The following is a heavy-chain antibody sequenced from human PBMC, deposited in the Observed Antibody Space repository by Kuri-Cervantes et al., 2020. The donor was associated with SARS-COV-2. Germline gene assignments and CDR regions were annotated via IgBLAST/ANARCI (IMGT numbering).Heavy chain of an antibody. CDR1: GYSFSSYA. V-gene: IGHV3-23*01. D-gene: IGHD7-27*01. CDR3: ARVWSRSISGGDYFDY. J-gene: IGHJ4*02. CDR2: ISGSGGST. Sequence: GESLKISCKGSGYSFSSYAMSWVRQAPGKGLEWVSAISGSGGSTYYADSVKGRFTISRDNSKNTLYLQMNSLRSEDTAVYYCARVWSRSISGGDYFDYWGQGTLVTVSS.